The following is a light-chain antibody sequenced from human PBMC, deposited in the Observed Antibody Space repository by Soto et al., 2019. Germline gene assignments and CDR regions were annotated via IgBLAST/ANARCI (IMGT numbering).Light chain of an antibody. V-gene: IGKV3-20*01. CDR2: GAS. CDR1: QSVSSSY. J-gene: IGKJ1*01. CDR3: QQYGSSP. Sequence: IVLTQSPGTLSLSPGERATLSCRASQSVSSSYLAWYQQKPGQAPRLLIYGASSRATGIPDRFSGSGSGTDFTLTISRLEPEDSGGYYCQQYGSSPFGQGTKVDI.